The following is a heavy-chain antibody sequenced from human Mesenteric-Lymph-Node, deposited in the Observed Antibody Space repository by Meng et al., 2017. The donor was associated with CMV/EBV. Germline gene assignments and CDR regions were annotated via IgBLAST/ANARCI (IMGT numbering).Heavy chain of an antibody. CDR2: IYYSGST. V-gene: IGHV4-59*01. D-gene: IGHD2-2*01. J-gene: IGHJ3*02. CDR3: ARGDIVVVPAAMGLVDAFDI. CDR1: GGSISSYY. Sequence: GSLRLSCTVSGGSISSYYWSWIRQPPGKGLEWIGYIYYSGSTNYNPSLKSRVTISVDTSKNQFSLKLSSVTAADTAVYYCARGDIVVVPAAMGLVDAFDIWGQGTMVTVSS.